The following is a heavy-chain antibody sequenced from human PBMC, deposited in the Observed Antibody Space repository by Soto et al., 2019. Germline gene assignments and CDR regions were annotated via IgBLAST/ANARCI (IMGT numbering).Heavy chain of an antibody. CDR1: GGSISSSSYY. V-gene: IGHV4-39*02. CDR3: ARELSPRGIPYDYIWGRERPEFFWDY. CDR2: IYYSGST. D-gene: IGHD3-16*01. Sequence: SETLSLTCTVSGGSISSSSYYWGWIRQPPGKGLEWIGSIYYSGSTYYNPSLKSRVTISVDTSKNQFSLKLSSVTAADTAVYYCARELSPRGIPYDYIWGRERPEFFWDYWGQGTLVTVSS. J-gene: IGHJ4*02.